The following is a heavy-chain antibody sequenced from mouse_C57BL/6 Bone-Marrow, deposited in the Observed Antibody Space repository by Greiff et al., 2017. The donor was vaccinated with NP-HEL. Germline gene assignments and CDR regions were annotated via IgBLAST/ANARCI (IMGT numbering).Heavy chain of an antibody. CDR2: IFPGSGST. CDR1: GYTFTDYY. CDR3: AREGQLRLPAWFAY. J-gene: IGHJ3*01. D-gene: IGHD3-2*02. V-gene: IGHV1-75*01. Sequence: VQLQQSGPELVKPGASVKISCKASGYTFTDYYINWVKQRPGQGLEWIGWIFPGSGSTYYNEKFKGKATLTVDKSSSTAYMLLSSLTSEDSAVYFCAREGQLRLPAWFAYWGQGTLVTVSA.